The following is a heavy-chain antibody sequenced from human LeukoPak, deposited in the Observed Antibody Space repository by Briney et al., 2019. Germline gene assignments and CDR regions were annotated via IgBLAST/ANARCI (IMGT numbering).Heavy chain of an antibody. Sequence: ASVKVSCKASGYTFTSYGISWVRQAPGQGLEWMGRIIPILGIANYAQKFQGRVTITADKSTSTAYMELSSLRSEDTAVYYCARDPGGYGSGILFDYWGQGTLVTVSS. V-gene: IGHV1-69*04. CDR2: IIPILGIA. J-gene: IGHJ4*02. CDR3: ARDPGGYGSGILFDY. D-gene: IGHD3-10*01. CDR1: GYTFTSYG.